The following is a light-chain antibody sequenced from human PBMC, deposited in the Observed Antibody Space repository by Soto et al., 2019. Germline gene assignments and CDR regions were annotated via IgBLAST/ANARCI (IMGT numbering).Light chain of an antibody. V-gene: IGKV3-11*01. Sequence: EIVLTQSPATLSLSPGERATLSCRASQSVSSYLAWYQQKPGQAPRLLIYDASKRATGIPARFTGSGFGTDYTLTISSLEPEDFAVYFCQQRSTWRTFGQGTKVEI. CDR2: DAS. CDR1: QSVSSY. CDR3: QQRSTWRT. J-gene: IGKJ1*01.